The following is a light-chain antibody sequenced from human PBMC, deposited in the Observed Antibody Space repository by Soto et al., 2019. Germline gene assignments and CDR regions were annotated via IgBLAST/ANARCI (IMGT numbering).Light chain of an antibody. V-gene: IGKV3-15*01. CDR3: QQYNDNWPT. CDR1: QSVRTN. J-gene: IGKJ1*01. CDR2: GAS. Sequence: EIVMTQSPCTLSVSTGETVTLSCRASQSVRTNLAWYQHKPGQSPRLLIYGASNRATGFPARFSGSGSGTEFTLTISSLQSEDFVVYYCQQYNDNWPTFGQGTKVDIK.